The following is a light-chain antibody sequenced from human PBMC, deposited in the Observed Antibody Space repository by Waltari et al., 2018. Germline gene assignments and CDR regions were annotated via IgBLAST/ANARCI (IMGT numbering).Light chain of an antibody. Sequence: DIVMTQSPDPLALSLGEGATINCKSSQSVLHSSNNKNYLAWYQHKPGQPPNLLIYWASTRESGVPDRFSGSGSGTDFTLTISSLQAEDVAVYYCQQYYNAPLTFGGGTKVEIK. J-gene: IGKJ4*01. CDR1: QSVLHSSNNKNY. CDR3: QQYYNAPLT. V-gene: IGKV4-1*01. CDR2: WAS.